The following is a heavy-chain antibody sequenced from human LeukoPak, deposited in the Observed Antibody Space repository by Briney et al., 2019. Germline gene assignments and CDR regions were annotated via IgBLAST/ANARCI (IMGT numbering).Heavy chain of an antibody. CDR2: INHSGST. J-gene: IGHJ1*01. V-gene: IGHV4-34*01. CDR3: ARYGLVEFRNAFQY. Sequence: ASETLSLTCAVYGGSFSGYYWSWIRQPPGKGLEWIGEINHSGSTNYNPSLKSRVTISVDTSKNQFSLKLNSVTAADTAVYYCARYGLVEFRNAFQYWGQGILVSVSS. CDR1: GGSFSGYY. D-gene: IGHD6-6*01.